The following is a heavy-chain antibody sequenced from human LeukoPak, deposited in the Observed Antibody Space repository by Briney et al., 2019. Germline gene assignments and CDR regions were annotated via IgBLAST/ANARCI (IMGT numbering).Heavy chain of an antibody. CDR2: IIPIFGTA. Sequence: GSSAKVSCKASGGTFSSYAISWVRQAPGQGLEWMGGIIPIFGTANYAQKFQGRVTITADESTSTAYMELSSLRSEDTAVYYCAKYYYDSSGYSWYYYGMDVWGQGTTVTVSS. V-gene: IGHV1-69*01. D-gene: IGHD3-22*01. CDR3: AKYYYDSSGYSWYYYGMDV. J-gene: IGHJ6*02. CDR1: GGTFSSYA.